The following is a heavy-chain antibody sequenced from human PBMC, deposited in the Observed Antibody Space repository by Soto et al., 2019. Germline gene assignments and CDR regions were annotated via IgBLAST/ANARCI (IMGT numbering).Heavy chain of an antibody. D-gene: IGHD2-21*01. CDR1: GFTFSSYA. Sequence: GGSLRLSCAASGFTFSSYAVNWVRQAPGRGLEWVSTISYDGGNTYYPHSVKGRFTISRDNSKNTLYLQMNSLRAEDAAVYYCAKGGIGWFDPWGQGTLVTVSS. CDR3: AKGGIGWFDP. V-gene: IGHV3-23*01. J-gene: IGHJ5*02. CDR2: ISYDGGNT.